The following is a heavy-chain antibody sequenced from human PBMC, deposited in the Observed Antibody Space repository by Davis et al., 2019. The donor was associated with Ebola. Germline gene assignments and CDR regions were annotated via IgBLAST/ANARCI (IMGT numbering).Heavy chain of an antibody. CDR3: ARDKGGSYYPFDY. CDR2: IYSGGST. V-gene: IGHV3-53*04. D-gene: IGHD1-26*01. Sequence: PGGSLRLSCAASGFTFSSYWMSWVRQAPGKGLEWVSVIYSGGSTYYADSVKGRFTISRHNSKNTLYLQMNSLRAEDTAVYYCARDKGGSYYPFDYWGQGALVTVSS. J-gene: IGHJ4*02. CDR1: GFTFSSYW.